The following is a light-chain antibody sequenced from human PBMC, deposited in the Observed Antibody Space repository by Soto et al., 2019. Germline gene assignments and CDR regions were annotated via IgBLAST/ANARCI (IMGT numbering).Light chain of an antibody. CDR1: SSDVGAYNY. Sequence: QSALTQPPSASGSPGQSVTISCTGTSSDVGAYNYVSWYQQHAGKAPKLVIYDVTKRPSGVPDRFSGSKSANTASLTVSGLQADDEADYYCSSFASSNTWVFGGGTKLTVL. CDR2: DVT. CDR3: SSFASSNTWV. J-gene: IGLJ3*02. V-gene: IGLV2-8*01.